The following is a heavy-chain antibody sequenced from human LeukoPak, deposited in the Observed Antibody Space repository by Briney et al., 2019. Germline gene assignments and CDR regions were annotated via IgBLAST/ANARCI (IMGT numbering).Heavy chain of an antibody. CDR1: GFTFSSFT. CDR3: ARGRNYVSDTYGMDV. CDR2: ISSTSTYI. V-gene: IGHV3-21*01. J-gene: IGHJ6*02. Sequence: PGGSLRLSCAASGFTFSSFTMNWVRQAPGKGLEWVSSISSTSTYIHYADSVKGRFTISRDNSKNTLYLQMNSLRAEDTAVYYCARGRNYVSDTYGMDVWGQGTTVTVSS. D-gene: IGHD3-16*01.